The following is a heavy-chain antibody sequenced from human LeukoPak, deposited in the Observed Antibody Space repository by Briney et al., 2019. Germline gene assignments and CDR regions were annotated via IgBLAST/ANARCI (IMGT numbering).Heavy chain of an antibody. D-gene: IGHD6-19*01. CDR2: INAGNGNT. J-gene: IGHJ4*02. CDR3: ARAEYSSGWPPFDY. CDR1: GYTFTSYA. Sequence: ASVKVSCKASGYTFTSYAMHWVRQAPGQRLEWMGWINAGNGNTKYSQEFQGRVTITRDTSASTAYMELSSLRSEDMAVYYCARAEYSSGWPPFDYWGQGTLVTVSS. V-gene: IGHV1-3*03.